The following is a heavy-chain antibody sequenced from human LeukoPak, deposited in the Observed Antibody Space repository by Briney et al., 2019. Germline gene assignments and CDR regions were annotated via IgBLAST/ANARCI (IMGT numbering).Heavy chain of an antibody. J-gene: IGHJ4*02. CDR3: ARDTGINGYYYDSSGAYFDY. Sequence: GGSLRLSCAASGFTVNSNYMSWVRQAPGKGLEWVSVIYSGGSTYYADSVKGRFTISRDNSKNTLYLQMNSLRAEDTAVYYCARDTGINGYYYDSSGAYFDYWGQGTLVTVSS. D-gene: IGHD3-22*01. CDR1: GFTVNSNY. CDR2: IYSGGST. V-gene: IGHV3-66*02.